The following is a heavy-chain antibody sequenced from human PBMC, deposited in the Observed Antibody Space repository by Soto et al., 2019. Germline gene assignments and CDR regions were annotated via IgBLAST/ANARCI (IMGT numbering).Heavy chain of an antibody. Sequence: QVDLEQSGGEVKKPGASVKVSCKASGYIFSKYGISWVRQAPGQGLQWIGWIGGDNGDTNYAQKFKGRVTLTRDASATTALMELTSLRSDDTAVYYCARDAPQYYDSSLIGFDMWGQGTMVIVSS. CDR2: IGGDNGDT. V-gene: IGHV1-18*01. CDR3: ARDAPQYYDSSLIGFDM. CDR1: GYIFSKYG. D-gene: IGHD3-22*01. J-gene: IGHJ3*01.